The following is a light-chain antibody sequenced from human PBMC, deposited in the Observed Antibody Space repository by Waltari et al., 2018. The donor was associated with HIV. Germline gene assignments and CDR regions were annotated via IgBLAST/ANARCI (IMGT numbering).Light chain of an antibody. CDR2: DNN. CDR3: GTWDNSLSAGF. J-gene: IGLJ2*01. Sequence: QPVLTQPPSVSAPPGQKVTISCSGSSSSFGNNYVSWYQQVPGTAPKLLIYDNNRRPSGIPDRFSGSKSGTSATLAITGLQTGDEADYYCGTWDNSLSAGFFGGGTKLTVL. V-gene: IGLV1-51*01. CDR1: SSSFGNNY.